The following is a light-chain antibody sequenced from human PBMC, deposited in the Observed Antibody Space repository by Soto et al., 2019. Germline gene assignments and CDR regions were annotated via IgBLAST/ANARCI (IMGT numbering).Light chain of an antibody. J-gene: IGKJ1*01. CDR2: EAS. Sequence: DIQMTQSPSTLSASVGDRVTITCRASQSISSWLAWYQQKPGKVPRLLIYEASSLESGVPSRFSGSGSGTEFTLTITSMQPDDFGTYYCQQYSSYSRTFGQRTKGDMK. CDR3: QQYSSYSRT. CDR1: QSISSW. V-gene: IGKV1-5*03.